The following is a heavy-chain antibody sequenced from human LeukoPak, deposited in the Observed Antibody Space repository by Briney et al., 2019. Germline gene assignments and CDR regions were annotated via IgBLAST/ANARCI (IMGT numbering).Heavy chain of an antibody. V-gene: IGHV1-2*02. Sequence: SVKVSCKASGYTFTGYDIYWVRQAPGQGLEWIGWINPNSGGTDYTQKFQGRVTMTRDTSISTAYMELSRLRSDDTAVYYCARDYSRYFDFWGQGTLVTVSS. CDR2: INPNSGGT. J-gene: IGHJ4*02. D-gene: IGHD4-11*01. CDR1: GYTFTGYD. CDR3: ARDYSRYFDF.